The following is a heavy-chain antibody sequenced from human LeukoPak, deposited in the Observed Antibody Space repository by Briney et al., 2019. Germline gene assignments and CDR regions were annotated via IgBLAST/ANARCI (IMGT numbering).Heavy chain of an antibody. CDR2: IYYSGNT. D-gene: IGHD6-19*01. J-gene: IGHJ5*02. V-gene: IGHV4-39*01. Sequence: SETLSLTCSVSGGSISRSYYYWGWIRQPPGQGLEWIGTIYYSGNTFYNPSLKSRVTISVDTSINHFSLTLTSLTAADTAVYFCSRHEHKALAGDTWGQGTLVTVSS. CDR3: SRHEHKALAGDT. CDR1: GGSISRSYYY.